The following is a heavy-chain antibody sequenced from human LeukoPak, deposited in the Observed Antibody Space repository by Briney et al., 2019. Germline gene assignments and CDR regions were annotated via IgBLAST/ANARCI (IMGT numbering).Heavy chain of an antibody. Sequence: ASVKVSCKSSGYTFTGYYMHWVRQAPGQGLEWMGWINPNSGGTNYAQKFQGRVTMTRDTSISTAYMELSRLRSDDTAVYYCARDSSTWGNYGMDAWGQGTTVTVSS. V-gene: IGHV1-2*02. CDR2: INPNSGGT. D-gene: IGHD6-13*01. J-gene: IGHJ6*02. CDR1: GYTFTGYY. CDR3: ARDSSTWGNYGMDA.